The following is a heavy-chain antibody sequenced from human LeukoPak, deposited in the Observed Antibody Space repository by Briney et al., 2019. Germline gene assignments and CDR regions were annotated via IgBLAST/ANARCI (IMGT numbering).Heavy chain of an antibody. Sequence: SETLSLTCTVSGYSISSIYYWGWFRQPPGKGLEWIGGIYHGGSTYYNPSLTSRVTISVDTSKNQFSLMLNSVTAADTAVYYCARHRYDSSGSWLPYFDYWGQGTLVTVSS. CDR3: ARHRYDSSGSWLPYFDY. J-gene: IGHJ4*02. D-gene: IGHD3-22*01. V-gene: IGHV4-38-2*02. CDR2: IYHGGST. CDR1: GYSISSIYY.